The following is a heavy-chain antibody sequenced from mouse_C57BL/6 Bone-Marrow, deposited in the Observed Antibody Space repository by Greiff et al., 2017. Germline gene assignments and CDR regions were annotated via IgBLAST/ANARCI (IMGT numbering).Heavy chain of an antibody. Sequence: QVQLKQSGPGLVQPSQSLSITCTVSGFSLTSYGVHWVRQSPGKGLEWLGVIWSGGSTDYNAAFISRLSISKDNSKSQVFFKMNSLQADDTAIYYCARKGYYYGRGPNYAMDYWGQGTSVTVSS. D-gene: IGHD1-1*01. CDR2: IWSGGST. J-gene: IGHJ4*01. CDR1: GFSLTSYG. V-gene: IGHV2-2*01. CDR3: ARKGYYYGRGPNYAMDY.